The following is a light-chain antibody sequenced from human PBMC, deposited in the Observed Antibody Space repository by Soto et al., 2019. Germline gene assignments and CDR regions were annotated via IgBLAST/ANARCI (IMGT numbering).Light chain of an antibody. CDR3: QQYDSYWTL. Sequence: DIQMTQSPSTLSASVGDRVTIPCRASQTINNRLAWYQQKPGKAPKLLIYDVSTLESGVPSRFSGSGSGTEFPLTISSLQPDDFATYYCQQYDSYWTLFGQGTKVEV. CDR2: DVS. J-gene: IGKJ1*01. V-gene: IGKV1-5*01. CDR1: QTINNR.